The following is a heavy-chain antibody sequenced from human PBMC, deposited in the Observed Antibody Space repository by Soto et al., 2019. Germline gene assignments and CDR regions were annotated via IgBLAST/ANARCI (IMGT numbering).Heavy chain of an antibody. J-gene: IGHJ4*02. CDR1: GYTFSNYG. V-gene: IGHV1-18*01. D-gene: IGHD1-26*01. CDR2: VSAYNRNT. CDR3: ARERQWEPIPY. Sequence: QVQLVQSGAEVKRPGASVKVSCQTSGYTFSNYGVTWVRQAPGQGLEWVGWVSAYNRNTNYAQKFQDRVTMTTDTSTRTAYMELRSLRSYDTAFYFCARERQWEPIPYWGQGTQVTVSS.